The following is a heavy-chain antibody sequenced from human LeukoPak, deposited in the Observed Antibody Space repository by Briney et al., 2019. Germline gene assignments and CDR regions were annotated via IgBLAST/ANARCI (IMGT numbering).Heavy chain of an antibody. Sequence: KPSETLSLTCTVSGGSISSYYWSWIRQPPGKGLEWIGYIYTSGSTNYNPSLKSRVTISVDTSKNQFSLKLSPVTAADTAVYYCARLYCSSTSCHLGVDYLGQGTLVTVSS. CDR3: ARLYCSSTSCHLGVDY. J-gene: IGHJ4*02. CDR2: IYTSGST. D-gene: IGHD2-2*01. V-gene: IGHV4-4*09. CDR1: GGSISSYY.